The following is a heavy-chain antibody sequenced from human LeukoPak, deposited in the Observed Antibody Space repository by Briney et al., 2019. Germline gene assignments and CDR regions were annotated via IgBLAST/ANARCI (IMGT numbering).Heavy chain of an antibody. CDR3: ARDHQYYDSSGYTYYFDY. V-gene: IGHV3-48*03. Sequence: GGSLGLSCAASGFTFSSDEINWVRQAPGKGLEWVSYMSSSGSTRYYADSVKGRFTISRDKAKNSLYLQMNRLRAEDTAVYYCARDHQYYDSSGYTYYFDYWGQGPLVTVSS. J-gene: IGHJ4*02. CDR1: GFTFSSDE. CDR2: MSSSGSTR. D-gene: IGHD3-22*01.